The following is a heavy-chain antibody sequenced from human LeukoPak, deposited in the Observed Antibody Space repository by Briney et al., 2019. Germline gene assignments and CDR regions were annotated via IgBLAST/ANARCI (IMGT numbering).Heavy chain of an antibody. J-gene: IGHJ4*02. V-gene: IGHV4-39*07. CDR1: GGSISSNHYY. Sequence: SETLSLTCTVSGGSISSNHYYWSWIRQPPGKGLEWIGEINHSGSTNYNPSLKSRVTISVDTSKNQFSLKLSSVTAADTAVYYCARGRIAAARYYFDYWGQGTLVTVSS. D-gene: IGHD6-13*01. CDR2: INHSGST. CDR3: ARGRIAAARYYFDY.